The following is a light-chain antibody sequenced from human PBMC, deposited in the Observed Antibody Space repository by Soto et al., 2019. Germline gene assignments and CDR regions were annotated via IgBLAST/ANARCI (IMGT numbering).Light chain of an antibody. CDR3: QHYGGMWA. CDR2: AAS. CDR1: QDISSW. J-gene: IGKJ1*01. Sequence: DIQMTQSPSSVSASVGDRVTITFRASQDISSWLAWYQQKPGKAPKFLIYAASSLQSGVPSRFSGSGSGTEFILTISSLQPDDFATYCCQHYGGMWAFGQGTKVDIK. V-gene: IGKV1D-16*01.